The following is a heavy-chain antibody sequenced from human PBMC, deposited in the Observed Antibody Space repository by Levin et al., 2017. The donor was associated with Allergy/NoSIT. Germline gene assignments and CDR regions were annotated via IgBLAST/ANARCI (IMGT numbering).Heavy chain of an antibody. Sequence: GGSLRLSCAASGLSFSDYGMHWVRPAPDSGLEWVALITSDGSNKFYADSVKGRFIISRDNSRNILYLQLNSLRPEDTAVYYCASRGSFDHWGQGTLVTVSS. D-gene: IGHD3-10*01. CDR1: GLSFSDYG. J-gene: IGHJ4*02. V-gene: IGHV3-30*03. CDR2: ITSDGSNK. CDR3: ASRGSFDH.